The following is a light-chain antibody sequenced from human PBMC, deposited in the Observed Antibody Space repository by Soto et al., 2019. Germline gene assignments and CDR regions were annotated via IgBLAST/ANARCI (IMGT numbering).Light chain of an antibody. J-gene: IGLJ3*02. V-gene: IGLV2-8*01. CDR1: RGDVGNYKY. CDR2: EVS. Sequence: QSALTQSPSASGSPGQSVTISCTGTRGDVGNYKYVSWYQQHPGKAPKLMFYEVSKRPSGVPDRFSYSKSGNTASLTVSVLQVEDEADYYCSSYAGSNLWVFGGGTKLTVL. CDR3: SSYAGSNLWV.